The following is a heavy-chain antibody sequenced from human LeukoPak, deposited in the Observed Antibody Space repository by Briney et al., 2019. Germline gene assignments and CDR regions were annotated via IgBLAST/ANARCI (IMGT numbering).Heavy chain of an antibody. CDR2: ISSSSSYI. J-gene: IGHJ4*02. D-gene: IGHD1-26*01. CDR3: ANNRLVGATSFDY. Sequence: PGGSLRLSCAASGFTFSSYAMSWVRQAPGKGLEWVSSISSSSSYIYYADSVKGRFTISRDNAKNSLYLQMNSLRAEDTAVYYCANNRLVGATSFDYWGQGTLVTVSS. V-gene: IGHV3-21*01. CDR1: GFTFSSYA.